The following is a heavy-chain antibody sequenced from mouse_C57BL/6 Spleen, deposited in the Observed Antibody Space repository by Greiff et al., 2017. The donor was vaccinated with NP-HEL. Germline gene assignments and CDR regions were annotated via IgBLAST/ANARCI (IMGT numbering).Heavy chain of an antibody. CDR2: INPNNGGT. J-gene: IGHJ4*01. V-gene: IGHV1-26*01. Sequence: EVKLQQSGPELVKPGASVKISCKASGYTFTDYYMNWVKQSHGKSLEWIGDINPNNGGTSYNQKFKGKATLTVDKSSSTAYMELRSLTSEDSAVYYCAREVKNDGYYAMDYWGQGTSVTVSS. D-gene: IGHD2-3*01. CDR3: AREVKNDGYYAMDY. CDR1: GYTFTDYY.